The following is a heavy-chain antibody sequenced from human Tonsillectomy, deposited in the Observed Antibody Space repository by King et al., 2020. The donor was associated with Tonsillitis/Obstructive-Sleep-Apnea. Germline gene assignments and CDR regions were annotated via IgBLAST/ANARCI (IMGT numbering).Heavy chain of an antibody. CDR2: INPNSGGP. CDR3: ARAPLRTDYYYYYMDV. CDR1: GYTFTGYY. Sequence: QLVQSGAEVKKPGASVKVSCKASGYTFTGYYMHWVRQAPGQGLEWMGWINPNSGGPNYAQKFQGWVTMTRDTSIRTAYMELSRLRADDTAVYYCARAPLRTDYYYYYMDVWGKGTTVTVSS. J-gene: IGHJ6*03. V-gene: IGHV1-2*04. D-gene: IGHD4-17*01.